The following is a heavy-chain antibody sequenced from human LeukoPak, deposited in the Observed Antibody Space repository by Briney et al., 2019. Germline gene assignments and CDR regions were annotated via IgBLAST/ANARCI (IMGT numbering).Heavy chain of an antibody. CDR3: ARQRTEYSSDPFDY. D-gene: IGHD5-18*01. V-gene: IGHV3-64*01. Sequence: GGSLRLSCAASGFTFSSYAMHWVRQAPGKGLEYVSAISSNGGSTYYANSAKGRFTISRDNSKNTLYLQMGSLRAEDMAVYYCARQRTEYSSDPFDYWGQGTLVTVSS. CDR2: ISSNGGST. J-gene: IGHJ4*02. CDR1: GFTFSSYA.